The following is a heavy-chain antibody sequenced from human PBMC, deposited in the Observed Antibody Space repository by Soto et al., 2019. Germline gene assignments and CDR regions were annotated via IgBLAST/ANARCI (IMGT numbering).Heavy chain of an antibody. D-gene: IGHD1-26*01. CDR3: TRDQGGSYDSWFDP. Sequence: EVQVVESGGGLVKPGGSLRLSCNFSFSMYSMDWVRQAPGKGLEWVASISSGSDFIKYADSVKGRFTISRDNTKNSVSLHMSSLRVEDTAMYYCTRDQGGSYDSWFDPGGRGTLVTVSS. CDR1: FSMYS. CDR2: ISSGSDFI. J-gene: IGHJ5*02. V-gene: IGHV3-21*02.